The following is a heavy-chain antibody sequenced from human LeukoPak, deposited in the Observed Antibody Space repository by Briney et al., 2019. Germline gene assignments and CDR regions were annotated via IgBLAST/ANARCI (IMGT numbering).Heavy chain of an antibody. J-gene: IGHJ4*02. CDR2: ISSSSYI. Sequence: GGSLRLSCAASGFTFSSYSMNWVRQAPRKGLEWVSSISSSSYIYYADSVKGRFTISRDNAKNSLYLQMNSLRAEDTAVYYCARDDGYSNFDYWGQGTLVTVSS. CDR1: GFTFSSYS. V-gene: IGHV3-21*01. D-gene: IGHD5-24*01. CDR3: ARDDGYSNFDY.